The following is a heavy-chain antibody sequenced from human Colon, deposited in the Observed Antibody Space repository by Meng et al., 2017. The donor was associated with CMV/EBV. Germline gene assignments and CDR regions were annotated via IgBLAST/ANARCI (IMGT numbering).Heavy chain of an antibody. CDR3: ARARESGGIVVVPAAIPFAFDI. V-gene: IGHV3-33*05. J-gene: IGHJ3*02. Sequence: GESLKISCVASGFRFGSYGMHWVRQAPGKGLEWVAFVTYDGNNKFYGDSVKGRFTISRDNAKNSLYLQMNSLRAEDTAVYYCARARESGGIVVVPAAIPFAFDIWGQGTMVTVSS. CDR1: GFRFGSYG. CDR2: VTYDGNNK. D-gene: IGHD2-2*02.